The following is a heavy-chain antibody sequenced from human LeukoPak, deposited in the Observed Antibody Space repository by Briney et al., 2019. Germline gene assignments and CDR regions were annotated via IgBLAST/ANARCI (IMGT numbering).Heavy chain of an antibody. Sequence: PSETLSLTCTVSGGSISSYYWSWIRQPPGKGLEWIGYIYYSGSTNYNPSLKSRVTISVDTSKNQFSLKLSSVTAADTAVYYCARQRSGSYYRVGWHDAFDIWGQGTMVTVSS. D-gene: IGHD1-26*01. J-gene: IGHJ3*02. V-gene: IGHV4-59*08. CDR3: ARQRSGSYYRVGWHDAFDI. CDR1: GGSISSYY. CDR2: IYYSGST.